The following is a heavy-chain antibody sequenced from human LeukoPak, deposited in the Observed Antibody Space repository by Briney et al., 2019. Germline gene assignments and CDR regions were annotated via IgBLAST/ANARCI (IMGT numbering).Heavy chain of an antibody. CDR3: ASAGCCSSTSCYRAAWFDP. CDR1: GGSFSGYY. J-gene: IGHJ5*02. Sequence: SETLSLTCAVYGGSFSGYYWSWIRQPPGRGLEWIGEINHSGSTNYNPSLKSRVTISVDTSKNQFSLKLTSVTAADTAVYYCASAGCCSSTSCYRAAWFDPWGQGTLVTVSS. D-gene: IGHD2-2*01. V-gene: IGHV4-34*01. CDR2: INHSGST.